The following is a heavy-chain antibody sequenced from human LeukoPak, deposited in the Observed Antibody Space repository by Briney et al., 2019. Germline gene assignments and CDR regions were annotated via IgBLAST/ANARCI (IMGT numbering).Heavy chain of an antibody. CDR3: TRAGYSSGFDS. Sequence: RGSLRLSCAASGFTFSGYWMHWVRQAPGKGLVWVSRINSDGYSITYADSVKGRFTISRDNAKNTLYLQMNSLIAEDTAVYFCTRAGYSSGFDSWGQGTLVTVSS. CDR1: GFTFSGYW. D-gene: IGHD6-19*01. CDR2: INSDGYSI. J-gene: IGHJ5*01. V-gene: IGHV3-74*03.